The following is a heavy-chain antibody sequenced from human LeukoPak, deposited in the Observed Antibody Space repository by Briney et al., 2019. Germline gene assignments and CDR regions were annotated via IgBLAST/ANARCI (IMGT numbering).Heavy chain of an antibody. CDR3: AKSPSWRVPAAMHMGFHWFDP. J-gene: IGHJ5*02. Sequence: GGSLRLSCAASGFTFSSYAMSWVRQAPGKGLEWVSAISGSGGSTYYADSVKGRFTISRDNSKNTLYLQMNSLRAEDTAVYYCAKSPSWRVPAAMHMGFHWFDPWGQGTLVTVSS. D-gene: IGHD2-2*01. CDR2: ISGSGGST. CDR1: GFTFSSYA. V-gene: IGHV3-23*01.